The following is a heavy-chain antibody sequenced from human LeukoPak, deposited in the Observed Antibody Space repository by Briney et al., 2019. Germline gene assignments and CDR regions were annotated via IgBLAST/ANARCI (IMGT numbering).Heavy chain of an antibody. CDR3: ARGRCLGSTNCYYFDS. J-gene: IGHJ4*02. CDR1: GYTLTSYD. Sequence: ASVKVSCKASGYTLTSYDINWVRQATGQGLEWMGWMNPNSGNTGYAQKFQGRVTITRDTSASTAYMELSSLRSEDTAVYFYARGRCLGSTNCYYFDSWGQGTLVTVSS. D-gene: IGHD2-2*01. V-gene: IGHV1-8*01. CDR2: MNPNSGNT.